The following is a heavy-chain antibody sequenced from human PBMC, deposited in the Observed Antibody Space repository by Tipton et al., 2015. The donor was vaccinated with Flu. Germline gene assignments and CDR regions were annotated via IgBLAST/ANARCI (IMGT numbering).Heavy chain of an antibody. V-gene: IGHV4-39*07. D-gene: IGHD3-10*01. CDR3: ARGSGSGTYVIFDY. CDR2: IYYSGIT. J-gene: IGHJ4*02. Sequence: TLSLTCSVSGVSTSSSSFYWGWIRRPPGKGLEWIGNIYYSGITYYNPSLMSRLTISGDTSKRQFSLKLRSVTAADTAVYYCARGSGSGTYVIFDYWGQGTLVTVSS. CDR1: GVSTSSSSFY.